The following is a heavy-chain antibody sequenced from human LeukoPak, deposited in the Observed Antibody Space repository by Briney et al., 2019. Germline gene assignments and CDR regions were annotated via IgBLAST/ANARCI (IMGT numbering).Heavy chain of an antibody. V-gene: IGHV3-23*01. D-gene: IGHD1-26*01. CDR2: INGNGDYT. CDR3: ARESLGASRFDS. J-gene: IGHJ4*02. CDR1: GYTFGTYA. Sequence: PGGSLRLSCAASGYTFGTYAMGWVRQAPGKGLEWLAGINGNGDYTYCADSVKGQFTISRDNSRNTLYLQMNSLRAGDTALYFCARESLGASRFDSWGQGTLVTVSS.